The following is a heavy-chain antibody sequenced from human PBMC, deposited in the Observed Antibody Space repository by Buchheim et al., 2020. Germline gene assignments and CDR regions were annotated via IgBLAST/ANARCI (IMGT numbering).Heavy chain of an antibody. CDR3: ARESAKDLPFPPDY. CDR2: ISSSSSTI. V-gene: IGHV3-48*01. J-gene: IGHJ4*02. CDR1: GFIFSSYS. Sequence: EVQLVESGGGLVQPGGSLRLSCAASGFIFSSYSMNWVRQAPGKGLEWVSYISSSSSTIYYADSVKGRFTISRDNAKNSLYLQMNSLRAEDTAVYYCARESAKDLPFPPDYWGQGTL. D-gene: IGHD2-21*02.